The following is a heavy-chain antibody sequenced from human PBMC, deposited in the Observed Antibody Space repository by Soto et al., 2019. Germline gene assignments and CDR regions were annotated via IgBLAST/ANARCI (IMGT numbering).Heavy chain of an antibody. V-gene: IGHV1-58*01. Sequence: GASVKVSCKASGFTFTSSAVQWVRQARGQRLEWIGWIVVGSGNTNYAQKFQERVTITRDMSTSTAYMELSSLRSEDTAVYYCAADPGTSYYYYYGMDVWGQGTTVTV. CDR3: AADPGTSYYYYYGMDV. CDR2: IVVGSGNT. D-gene: IGHD1-7*01. CDR1: GFTFTSSA. J-gene: IGHJ6*02.